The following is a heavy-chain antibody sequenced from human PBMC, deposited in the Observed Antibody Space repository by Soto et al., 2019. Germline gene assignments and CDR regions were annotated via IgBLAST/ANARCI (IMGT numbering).Heavy chain of an antibody. CDR1: GYTFTSYY. Sequence: ASVKVSCKASGYTFTSYYMHWVRQAPGQGLEWMGIINPSGGSTSYAQKFQGRVTMTRDTSTSTVYMELSSLRSEDTAVYYCARVIEQQLVPNALDFDYWGPGTLVTVSS. D-gene: IGHD6-13*01. J-gene: IGHJ4*02. CDR3: ARVIEQQLVPNALDFDY. V-gene: IGHV1-46*01. CDR2: INPSGGST.